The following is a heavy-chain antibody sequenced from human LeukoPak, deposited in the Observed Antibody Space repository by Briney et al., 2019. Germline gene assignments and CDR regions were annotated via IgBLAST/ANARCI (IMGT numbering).Heavy chain of an antibody. CDR1: GGSIGSSSYY. D-gene: IGHD3-10*01. CDR2: IYYSGST. J-gene: IGHJ5*02. V-gene: IGHV4-39*01. CDR3: ARRYYGSGSWRP. Sequence: SETLSLTCTVSGGSIGSSSYYWGWIRQPPGKGLEWIGSIYYSGSTYYNPSLKSRVTISVDTSKNQFSLKLSSVTAADTAVYYCARRYYGSGSWRPWGQGTLVTVSS.